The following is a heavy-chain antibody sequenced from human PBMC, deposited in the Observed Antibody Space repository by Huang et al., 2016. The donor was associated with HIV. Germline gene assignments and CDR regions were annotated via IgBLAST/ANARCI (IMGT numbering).Heavy chain of an antibody. CDR2: VRRDGIYK. CDR3: ARTIAVSGTAY. J-gene: IGHJ4*02. Sequence: QVQLVESGGGVVRPGGSLRLSCAASGFTFSAYGVHWLRQTPGKGLEWLTFVRRDGIYKRYADSVKGRFTISRDNSKDMLYLEMSRLRLEDTGVYYCARTIAVSGTAYWGQGTLVTVSS. D-gene: IGHD6-19*01. CDR1: GFTFSAYG. V-gene: IGHV3-30*02.